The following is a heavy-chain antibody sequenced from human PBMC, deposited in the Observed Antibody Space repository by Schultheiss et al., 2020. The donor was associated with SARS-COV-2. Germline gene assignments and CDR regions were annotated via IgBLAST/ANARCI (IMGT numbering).Heavy chain of an antibody. CDR1: GFSFSSYG. CDR2: IRYDGSNT. CDR3: AKEGSKYNGNWFDP. D-gene: IGHD1-1*01. V-gene: IGHV3-30*02. Sequence: GGSLRLSCAASGFSFSSYGMNWVRQAPGKGLEWVTFIRYDGSNTYYADSVKGRFTISRDNSKNTLFLQMNSLRTEDTAVYYCAKEGSKYNGNWFDPWGQGTQVTVSS. J-gene: IGHJ5*02.